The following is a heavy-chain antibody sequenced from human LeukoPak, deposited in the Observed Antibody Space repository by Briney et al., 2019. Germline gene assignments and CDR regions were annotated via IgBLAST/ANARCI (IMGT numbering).Heavy chain of an antibody. CDR2: IYYTGST. J-gene: IGHJ4*02. Sequence: SETLSLTCTVSGAXISSGGYSWSWVRQHPGKGLEWLGCIYYTGSTYYNPSLERRVTISVATSKNQFSLKVSSVTAADTAVYFCARTITIFGALGYFDYWGQGTLVTVSS. V-gene: IGHV4-31*03. D-gene: IGHD3-3*01. CDR3: ARTITIFGALGYFDY. CDR1: GAXISSGGYS.